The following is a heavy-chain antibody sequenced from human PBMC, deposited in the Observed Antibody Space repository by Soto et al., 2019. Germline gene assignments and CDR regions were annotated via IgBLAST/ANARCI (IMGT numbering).Heavy chain of an antibody. CDR3: ARDQKRAVAGHYYYYYGMDV. J-gene: IGHJ6*02. Sequence: QVQLVESGGGVVQPGRSLRLSCAASGFTFSSYARHWVRQAPGKGLEWVAVISYDGSNKYYADSVKGRFTISRDNSKNTLYLQMNSLRAEDTAVYYCARDQKRAVAGHYYYYYGMDVWGQGTTVTVSS. CDR1: GFTFSSYA. D-gene: IGHD6-19*01. V-gene: IGHV3-30-3*01. CDR2: ISYDGSNK.